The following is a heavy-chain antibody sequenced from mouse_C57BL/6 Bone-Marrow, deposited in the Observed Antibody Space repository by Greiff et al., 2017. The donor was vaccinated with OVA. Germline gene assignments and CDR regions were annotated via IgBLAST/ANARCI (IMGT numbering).Heavy chain of an antibody. J-gene: IGHJ2*01. CDR2: IDPSDSET. CDR3: ARSNSNYSYYFDY. Sequence: VQLQQPGAELVRPGSSVKLSCKASGYTFTSYWMHWVKQRPIQGLEWIGNIDPSDSETHYNQKFKDKATLTVDKSSSTAYMQLSSLTSEDSAVYYCARSNSNYSYYFDYWGQGTTLTVSS. V-gene: IGHV1-52*01. CDR1: GYTFTSYW. D-gene: IGHD2-5*01.